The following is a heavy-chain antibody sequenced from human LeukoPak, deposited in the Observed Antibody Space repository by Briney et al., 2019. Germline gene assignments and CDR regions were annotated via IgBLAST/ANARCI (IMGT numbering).Heavy chain of an antibody. CDR1: GGSISSYY. V-gene: IGHV4-59*08. Sequence: SETLSLTCTVSGGSISSYYWSWIRQPPGKGLEWIGYIYYSGSTDYNPSLKSRVTISVDTSKNQFSLKLSSVTAADTAVYYCARLGATYYDFWSGYLSYYGMDVWGQGTTVTVSS. J-gene: IGHJ6*02. CDR2: IYYSGST. CDR3: ARLGATYYDFWSGYLSYYGMDV. D-gene: IGHD3-3*01.